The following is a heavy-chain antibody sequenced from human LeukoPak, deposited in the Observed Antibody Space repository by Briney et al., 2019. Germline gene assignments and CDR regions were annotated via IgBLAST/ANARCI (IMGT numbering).Heavy chain of an antibody. CDR3: AREGGGIVVVPAAFNAFDI. J-gene: IGHJ3*02. CDR1: GFTFSSYS. CDR2: ISSSSSYI. Sequence: PGGSLRLSCAASGFTFSSYSMNWVRQAPGKGLEWVSSISSSSSYIYYADSVKGRFTISRDNAKNSLYLQMNSLRAEDTAVYYCAREGGGIVVVPAAFNAFDIWGQGTMVTVSS. V-gene: IGHV3-21*01. D-gene: IGHD2-2*01.